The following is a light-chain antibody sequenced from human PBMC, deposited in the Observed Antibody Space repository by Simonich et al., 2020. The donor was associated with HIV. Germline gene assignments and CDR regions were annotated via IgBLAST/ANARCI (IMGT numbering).Light chain of an antibody. CDR2: DAT. Sequence: DIQMTQSPSSLSASVGDRVTITCQASQDITNSLNWYQQKSGKAPKVLIYDATNLETGVPLRFSGSRSGTNFTFTSSSLQAEDIATYYCQQNDDLPLTFGGGTKVEIK. J-gene: IGKJ4*01. CDR3: QQNDDLPLT. CDR1: QDITNS. V-gene: IGKV1-33*01.